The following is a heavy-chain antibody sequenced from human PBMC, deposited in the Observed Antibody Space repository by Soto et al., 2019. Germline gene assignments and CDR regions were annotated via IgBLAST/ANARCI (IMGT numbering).Heavy chain of an antibody. J-gene: IGHJ4*02. CDR3: ARDSGGGDWS. CDR2: IKQDEGEK. V-gene: IGHV3-7*01. D-gene: IGHD3-3*01. Sequence: EVQLVESGGALVQPGGSLRLSCAASGFSFSSYWMSWVRQAPGKGLEWVANIKQDEGEKYYVDSVKGRFTISRDNAKKSLYLQMNSLRAEDTAVYYCARDSGGGDWSWGQGTLVTVSS. CDR1: GFSFSSYW.